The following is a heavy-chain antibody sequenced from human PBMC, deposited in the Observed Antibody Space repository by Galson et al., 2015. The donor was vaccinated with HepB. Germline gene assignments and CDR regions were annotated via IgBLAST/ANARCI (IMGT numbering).Heavy chain of an antibody. CDR2: ISSSSSYT. J-gene: IGHJ6*03. Sequence: SLRLSCAASGFTFSDYYMSWIRQAPGKGLEWVSYISSSSSYTNYADSVKGRFTISRDNAKNSLYLQMNSLRAEDTAVYYCASWTVTTSDYYYMDVWGKGTTVTVSS. D-gene: IGHD4-17*01. CDR3: ASWTVTTSDYYYMDV. V-gene: IGHV3-11*06. CDR1: GFTFSDYY.